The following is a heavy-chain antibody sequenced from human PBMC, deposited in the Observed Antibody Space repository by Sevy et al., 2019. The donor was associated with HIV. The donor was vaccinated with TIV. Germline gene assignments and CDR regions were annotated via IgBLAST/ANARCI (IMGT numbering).Heavy chain of an antibody. CDR3: AHETFGRFES. Sequence: GWSLRLSCAASGFTFSANWMNWVRQAPGKGLEWVANIKADGSDKHYVDSVEGRFTISRDNAKNLLFLQMNSPRVEDTAVYYCAHETFGRFESWGQGTLVTVSS. CDR1: GFTFSANW. D-gene: IGHD3-16*01. V-gene: IGHV3-7*01. CDR2: IKADGSDK. J-gene: IGHJ4*02.